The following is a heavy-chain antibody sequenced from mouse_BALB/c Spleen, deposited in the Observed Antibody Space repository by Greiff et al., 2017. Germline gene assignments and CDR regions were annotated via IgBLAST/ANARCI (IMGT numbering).Heavy chain of an antibody. CDR1: GFNIKDTY. V-gene: IGHV14-3*02. CDR2: IDPANGNT. CDR3: ARGIYYGYDEGFDY. Sequence: VQLQQSGAELVKPGASVKLSCTASGFNIKDTYMHWVKQRPEQGLEWIGRIDPANGNTKYDPKFQGKATITADTSSNTAYLQLSSLTSEDTAVYYCARGIYYGYDEGFDYWGQGTTLTVSS. D-gene: IGHD2-2*01. J-gene: IGHJ2*01.